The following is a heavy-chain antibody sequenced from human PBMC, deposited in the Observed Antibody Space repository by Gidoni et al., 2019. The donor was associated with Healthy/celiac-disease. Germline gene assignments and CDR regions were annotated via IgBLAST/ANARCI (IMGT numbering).Heavy chain of an antibody. J-gene: IGHJ4*02. Sequence: QVQLVQSGAEVKKPGSSVKVSCKASGGTFSSYAISGVRQAPGQGLEWMGGIIPIFGTANYAQKFQGRVTITADESTSTAYMELSSLRSEDTAVYYCARGYCSSTSCYSTFDYWGQGTLVTVSS. CDR2: IIPIFGTA. D-gene: IGHD2-2*01. CDR3: ARGYCSSTSCYSTFDY. CDR1: GGTFSSYA. V-gene: IGHV1-69*01.